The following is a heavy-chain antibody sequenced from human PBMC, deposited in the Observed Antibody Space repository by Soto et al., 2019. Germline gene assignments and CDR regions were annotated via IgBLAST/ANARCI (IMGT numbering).Heavy chain of an antibody. D-gene: IGHD3-22*01. CDR2: INAGNGNT. CDR1: GYTFTSYA. V-gene: IGHV1-3*01. J-gene: IGHJ4*02. CDR3: ARDVYDSSGYYYGGFDY. Sequence: QVQLVQSGAEVKKPGASVKVSCKASGYTFTSYAMHWVRQAPRQRLEWMGWINAGNGNTKYSQKFQGRVTITRDTSASTAYMELSSLRSEDTAVYYCARDVYDSSGYYYGGFDYWGQGTLVTVSS.